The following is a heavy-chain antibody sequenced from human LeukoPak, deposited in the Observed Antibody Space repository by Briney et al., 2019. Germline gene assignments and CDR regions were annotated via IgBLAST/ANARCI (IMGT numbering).Heavy chain of an antibody. CDR1: GFTFSSYA. J-gene: IGHJ4*02. CDR3: ARVYSGHDSPAY. Sequence: GGSLRLSCAASGFTFSSYAMGWVRQAPGKGLGWVSAISGSGGSTYYADSVKGRFTISRDDSKNTLYLQMNSLRAEDTAVYYCARVYSGHDSPAYWGQGTLVTVSS. D-gene: IGHD5-12*01. CDR2: ISGSGGST. V-gene: IGHV3-23*01.